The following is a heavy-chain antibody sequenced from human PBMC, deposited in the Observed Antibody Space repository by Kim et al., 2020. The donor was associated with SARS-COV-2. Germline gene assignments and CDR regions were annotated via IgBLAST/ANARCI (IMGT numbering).Heavy chain of an antibody. V-gene: IGHV3-30*18. CDR3: AKGGSYSDFLEY. J-gene: IGHJ4*02. CDR2: ILNDGSNK. CDR1: GFTFRNYG. D-gene: IGHD1-26*01. Sequence: GGSLRLSCAASGFTFRNYGMHWVRRAPGKGLEWVAVILNDGSNKYYADSVKGRFTISRDNSKNTLYLQMNSLRPEDTGVYYCAKGGSYSDFLEYWGQGTLGTVSS.